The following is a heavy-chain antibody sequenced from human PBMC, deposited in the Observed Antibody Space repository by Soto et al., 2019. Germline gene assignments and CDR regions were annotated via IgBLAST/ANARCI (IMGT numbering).Heavy chain of an antibody. D-gene: IGHD3-22*01. CDR2: IYPGDSDT. V-gene: IGHV5-51*01. CDR3: ARHVHYDSSGYSYGMAV. CDR1: GYSFTSYW. Sequence: GESLKISCKGSGYSFTSYWIGWVRQMPGKGLEWMGIIYPGDSDTRYSPSFQGQVTISADKSISTAYLQWSSLKASDTAMYYCARHVHYDSSGYSYGMAVWGQGTTVTVSS. J-gene: IGHJ6*02.